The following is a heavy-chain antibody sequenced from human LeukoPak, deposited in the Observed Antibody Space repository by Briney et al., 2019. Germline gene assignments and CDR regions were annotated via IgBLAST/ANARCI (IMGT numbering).Heavy chain of an antibody. CDR1: GGSISGYQ. V-gene: IGHV4-59*01. J-gene: IGHJ4*02. Sequence: SETLSLTCIVSGGSISGYQGGWIRQPPGKGLEWIGYIYYSGSSGSTNYNPSLKSRVTISVDTSKNQFSLNLSSVTAADTAVYYYERWNNGGHYWGRGTLVTVSS. D-gene: IGHD1/OR15-1a*01. CDR2: IYYSGSSGST. CDR3: ERWNNGGHY.